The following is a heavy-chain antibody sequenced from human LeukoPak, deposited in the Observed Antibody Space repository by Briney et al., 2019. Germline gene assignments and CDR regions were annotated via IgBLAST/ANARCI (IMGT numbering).Heavy chain of an antibody. CDR3: AKDIDYDSSGTFDY. J-gene: IGHJ4*02. Sequence: GGSLRLSCAAFGFTFDDYAMHWVRQAPGEGLEWVSGISWNSGSIGYADSVKGRFTISRDNAKNSLYLQMNSLRAEDTALYYCAKDIDYDSSGTFDYWGQGTLVTVSS. V-gene: IGHV3-9*01. CDR2: ISWNSGSI. CDR1: GFTFDDYA. D-gene: IGHD3-22*01.